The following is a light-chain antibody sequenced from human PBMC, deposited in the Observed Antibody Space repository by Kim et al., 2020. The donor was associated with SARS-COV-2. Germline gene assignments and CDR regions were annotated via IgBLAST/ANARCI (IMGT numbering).Light chain of an antibody. Sequence: SSELTQDPAVSVALGQTVRITCQGDSLSNYYAGWYQQKPGQAPVLVIYGKNNRPSGIPDRFSGSSSGNTASLTITGALAEDEADYYCNSGAGGGSHFVFG. J-gene: IGLJ1*01. V-gene: IGLV3-19*01. CDR3: NSGAGGGSHFV. CDR1: SLSNYY. CDR2: GKN.